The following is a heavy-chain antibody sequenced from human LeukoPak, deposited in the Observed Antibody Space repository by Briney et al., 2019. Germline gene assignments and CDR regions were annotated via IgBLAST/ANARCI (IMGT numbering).Heavy chain of an antibody. V-gene: IGHV4-34*01. Sequence: PSETLSLTCTVSGGSISSYYWSWIRQPPGKGLEWIGEINHSGSTNYNPSLKSRVTISVDTSKNQFSLKLSSVTAADTAVYYCARGLVPAAIRYNWFDPWGQGTLVTVSS. D-gene: IGHD2-2*02. CDR1: GGSISSYY. CDR2: INHSGST. CDR3: ARGLVPAAIRYNWFDP. J-gene: IGHJ5*02.